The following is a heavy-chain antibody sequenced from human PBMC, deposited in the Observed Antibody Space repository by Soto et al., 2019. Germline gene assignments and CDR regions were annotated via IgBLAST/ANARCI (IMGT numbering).Heavy chain of an antibody. D-gene: IGHD4-17*01. CDR1: GCSFSVYA. CDR2: IIRSSEST. J-gene: IGHJ3*02. CDR3: AHPRGYGVFDAVDI. Sequence: GGSLRLSWAASGCSFSVYAMNFFRHVPGKCRDLFSSIIRSSESTYYAESVRGRFTISRDNSINALYLHMRSLTPEDTAVCYCAHPRGYGVFDAVDIWGQGKMVTVSS. V-gene: IGHV3-23*01.